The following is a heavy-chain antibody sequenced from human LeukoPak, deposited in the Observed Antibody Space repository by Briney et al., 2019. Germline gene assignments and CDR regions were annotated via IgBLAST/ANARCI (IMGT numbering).Heavy chain of an antibody. Sequence: GGSLRLSCAASGSSFRTDAMTWLRQAPGKGLEWVANIKQDGSEKYYVDSVKGRFTISRDNAKNSLYLQMNSLRAEDTAVYYCARDLTRYYYGSGSYHTPFDYWGQGTLVTVSS. D-gene: IGHD3-10*01. CDR1: GSSFRTDA. CDR2: IKQDGSEK. V-gene: IGHV3-7*03. CDR3: ARDLTRYYYGSGSYHTPFDY. J-gene: IGHJ4*02.